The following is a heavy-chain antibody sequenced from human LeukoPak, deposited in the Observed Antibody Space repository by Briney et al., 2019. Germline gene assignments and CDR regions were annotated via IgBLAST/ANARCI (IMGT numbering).Heavy chain of an antibody. Sequence: GGSLRLSCAASGFTFSSYLMSWVRQAPGKGLEWVANIKQDGSEKYYVDSVKGRFTISRDNAKNSLYLQMNSLRAEDTAVYYCAREETIAAAGGDWFDPWGQGTLVTVSS. V-gene: IGHV3-7*01. CDR1: GFTFSSYL. CDR3: AREETIAAAGGDWFDP. CDR2: IKQDGSEK. J-gene: IGHJ5*02. D-gene: IGHD6-13*01.